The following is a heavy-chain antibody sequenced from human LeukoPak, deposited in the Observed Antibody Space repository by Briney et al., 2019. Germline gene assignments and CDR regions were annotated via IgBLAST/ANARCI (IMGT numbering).Heavy chain of an antibody. CDR1: GVTFTSYC. V-gene: IGHV3-23*01. D-gene: IGHD6-6*01. CDR3: AKLRGLRSSSENNWFDP. CDR2: ISGSGDAT. J-gene: IGHJ5*02. Sequence: GGSLRLSCVASGVTFTSYCMSWVRQAPGKRLEWVSGISGSGDATYYTASVKGRFSISRDNSKNTLYLQMNSLRAEETAVYYCAKLRGLRSSSENNWFDPGGQETLVPVSS.